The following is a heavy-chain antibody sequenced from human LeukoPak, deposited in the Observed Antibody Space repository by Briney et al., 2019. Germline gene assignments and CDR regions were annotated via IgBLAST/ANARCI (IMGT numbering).Heavy chain of an antibody. CDR3: ARGVKQWPTPFAY. Sequence: SETLSLTCAVYGGSFSGYYWSWIRQPPGKGLEWIGEINHSGSTNYNPSLKSRVTISVDTSKNQFSLKLSSVTAADTAVYYCARGVKQWPTPFAYWGQGTLVTVSS. CDR1: GGSFSGYY. J-gene: IGHJ4*02. CDR2: INHSGST. D-gene: IGHD6-19*01. V-gene: IGHV4-34*01.